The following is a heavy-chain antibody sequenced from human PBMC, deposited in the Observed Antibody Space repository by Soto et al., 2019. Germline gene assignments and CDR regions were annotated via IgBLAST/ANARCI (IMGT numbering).Heavy chain of an antibody. CDR1: GYTFTNYD. CDR2: MNPDSGNT. Sequence: QVQLVQSGAEVKKPGASVKVSCKASGYTFTNYDIHWVRQATGQGLEWMGWMNPDSGNTGQSKQFQGRVTMTRDTSISTACIDMSSLRSAGTAVYCCARGRFRRACFDPWGPGTVVTVSS. J-gene: IGHJ5*02. V-gene: IGHV1-8*01. CDR3: ARGRFRRACFDP. D-gene: IGHD3-16*01.